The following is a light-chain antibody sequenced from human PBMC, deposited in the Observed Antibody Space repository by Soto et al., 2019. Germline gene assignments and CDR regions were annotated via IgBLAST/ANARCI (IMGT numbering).Light chain of an antibody. Sequence: QSVLTQPASVSGSPGQSITISCTGTNSDIGGYNYVSWYRHHPGEAPKLMIYGVTNRPSGVSTRFSGSKSGNTASLTISGIQDEDEADYYCSSYTSVTIVVFGGGTSSPS. CDR2: GVT. J-gene: IGLJ2*01. CDR1: NSDIGGYNY. V-gene: IGLV2-14*01. CDR3: SSYTSVTIVV.